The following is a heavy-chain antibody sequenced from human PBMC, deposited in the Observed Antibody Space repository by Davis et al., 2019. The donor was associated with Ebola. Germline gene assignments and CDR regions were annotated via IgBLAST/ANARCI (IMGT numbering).Heavy chain of an antibody. CDR3: ATGWNFDY. D-gene: IGHD6-19*01. V-gene: IGHV4-61*01. J-gene: IGHJ4*02. CDR1: GGSVSSGNNY. CDR2: IYSGGST. Sequence: SETLSLTCTISGGSVSSGNNYWNWIRQPPGKALEWIAYIYSGGSTNYNPSLKSRVTISVDTSKNQFSLKLSSVTAADTAVYYCATGWNFDYWGQGTLVTVSS.